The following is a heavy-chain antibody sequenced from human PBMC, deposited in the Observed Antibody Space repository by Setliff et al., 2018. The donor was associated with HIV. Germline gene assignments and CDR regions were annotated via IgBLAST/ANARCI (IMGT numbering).Heavy chain of an antibody. CDR2: ISSSGSTI. CDR3: ARDLVTTTGPDY. J-gene: IGHJ4*02. V-gene: IGHV3-48*03. Sequence: PGGSLRLSCAASGFTFSSYEMNWVRQAPGKGLEWVSYISSSGSTIYYADSVKGRFTISRDNAKNSLYLQMNSLRAEDTAVYYCARDLVTTTGPDYWGQGTLVTVSS. D-gene: IGHD1-1*01. CDR1: GFTFSSYE.